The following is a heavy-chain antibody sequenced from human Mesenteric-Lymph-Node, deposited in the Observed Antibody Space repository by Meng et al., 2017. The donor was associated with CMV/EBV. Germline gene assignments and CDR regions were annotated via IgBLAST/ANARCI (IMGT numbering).Heavy chain of an antibody. J-gene: IGHJ4*02. Sequence: SETLSLTCTVSGGSISSSSYYWGWIRQPPGKGLEWIGSIYYSGSTYYNPSLKSRVTISLDTSKNQFSLKLSSVTAADTAVYYCAKGGRMTTVTTLWGQGTLVTVSS. CDR2: IYYSGST. CDR3: AKGGRMTTVTTL. CDR1: GGSISSSSYY. V-gene: IGHV4-39*07. D-gene: IGHD4-11*01.